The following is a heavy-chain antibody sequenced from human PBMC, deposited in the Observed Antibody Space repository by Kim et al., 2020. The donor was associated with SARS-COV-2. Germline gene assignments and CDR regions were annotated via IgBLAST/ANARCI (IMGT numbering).Heavy chain of an antibody. J-gene: IGHJ4*02. Sequence: SVKVSCKASGGTFSSYAISWVRQAPGQGLEWMGGIIPIFGTANYAQKFQGRVTITADESTSTAYMELSSLRSEDTAVYYCAYRPLGEILTGYYWSDYWGQGTLVTVSS. CDR1: GGTFSSYA. CDR2: IIPIFGTA. CDR3: AYRPLGEILTGYYWSDY. D-gene: IGHD3-9*01. V-gene: IGHV1-69*13.